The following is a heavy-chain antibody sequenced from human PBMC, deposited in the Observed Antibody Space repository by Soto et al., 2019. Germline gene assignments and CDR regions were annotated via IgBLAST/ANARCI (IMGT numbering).Heavy chain of an antibody. CDR1: GGSISSYY. V-gene: IGHV4-59*01. Sequence: SETLSLTCTVSGGSISSYYWSWIRQPPGKGLEWIGYIYYTGSTNYNPSLKSRATISVDTSKNQFSLQLSSVTAADTAVYYCANFNWYFDFWGRGTLVTVS. CDR2: IYYTGST. CDR3: ANFNWYFDF. J-gene: IGHJ2*01.